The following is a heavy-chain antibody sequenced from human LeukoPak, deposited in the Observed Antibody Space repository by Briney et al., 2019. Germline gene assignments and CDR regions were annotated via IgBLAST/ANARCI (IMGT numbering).Heavy chain of an antibody. CDR3: ARRAYYYGSGSCPDY. V-gene: IGHV1-18*01. CDR1: GYTFTSYG. D-gene: IGHD3-10*01. Sequence: ASVKVSCKASGYTFTSYGISWVRQAPGQGLEWMGWISAYNGNTNYAQKLQGRVTMTTDTSTSTAYMELRSLRSDDTAVYYCARRAYYYGSGSCPDYWGQGTLVTVSS. J-gene: IGHJ4*02. CDR2: ISAYNGNT.